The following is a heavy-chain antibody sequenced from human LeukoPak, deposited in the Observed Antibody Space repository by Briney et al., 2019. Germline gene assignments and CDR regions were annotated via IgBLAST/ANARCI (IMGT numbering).Heavy chain of an antibody. CDR3: ASSKERNRAYSNYAYYYYYMDV. V-gene: IGHV3-30*04. CDR2: ISYDGSNK. J-gene: IGHJ6*03. CDR1: GFTFSSYA. Sequence: GGSLRLSCAASGFTFSSYAMHWVCQAPGKGLEWVAVISYDGSNKYYADSVKGRFTISRDNSKNTLYLQMNSLRAEDTAVYYCASSKERNRAYSNYAYYYYYMDVWGKGTTVTVSS. D-gene: IGHD4-11*01.